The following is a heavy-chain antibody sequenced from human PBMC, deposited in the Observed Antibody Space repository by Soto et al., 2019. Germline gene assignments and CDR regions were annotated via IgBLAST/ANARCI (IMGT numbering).Heavy chain of an antibody. V-gene: IGHV6-1*01. CDR1: GDSVSSNSAA. Sequence: KQSQTLSLTCAISGDSVSSNSAAWNWIRQSPSRGLEWLGRTYYRSKWYNDYAVSVKSRITINPDTSKNKFSLQLNSVTPEDTAVYYCAGTGSAPDLNDIVVVPAAIVWFDPWGQGTLVTVSS. CDR2: TYYRSKWYN. D-gene: IGHD2-2*01. J-gene: IGHJ5*02. CDR3: AGTGSAPDLNDIVVVPAAIVWFDP.